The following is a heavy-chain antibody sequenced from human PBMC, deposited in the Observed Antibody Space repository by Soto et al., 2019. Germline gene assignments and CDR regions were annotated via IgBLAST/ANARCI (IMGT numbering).Heavy chain of an antibody. CDR2: INHSGST. CDR3: ARDLDYDSSGYYSVAFDI. D-gene: IGHD3-22*01. CDR1: GGSFSGYY. V-gene: IGHV4-34*01. J-gene: IGHJ3*02. Sequence: PSETLSLTCAVYGGSFSGYYWSWIRQPPGKGLEWIGEINHSGSTNYNPSLKSRVTISVDTSKNQFSLKLSSVTAADTAVYYCARDLDYDSSGYYSVAFDIWGQGTMVTVSS.